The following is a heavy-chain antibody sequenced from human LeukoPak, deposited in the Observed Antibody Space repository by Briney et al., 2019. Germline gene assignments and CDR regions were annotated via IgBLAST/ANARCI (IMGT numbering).Heavy chain of an antibody. CDR3: ARFWSGYYLDAFDI. V-gene: IGHV4-4*02. Sequence: SSGTLSLTCAVSGGSISSSNWWSWVRQPPGKGLEWIGEIYHSGSTNCNPSLKSRVTISVDKSKNQFSLKLSSVTAADTAVYYCARFWSGYYLDAFDIWGQGTMVTVSS. J-gene: IGHJ3*02. CDR2: IYHSGST. D-gene: IGHD3-3*01. CDR1: GGSISSSNW.